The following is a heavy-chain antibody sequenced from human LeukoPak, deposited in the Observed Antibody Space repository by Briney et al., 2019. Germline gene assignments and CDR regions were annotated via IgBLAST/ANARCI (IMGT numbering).Heavy chain of an antibody. Sequence: SQTLSLTCAISGDSVSSKSAAWNWFRQSPSRGLEWLGRTCYRSKWYNDYAVSVKSRIAINPDTSKNQFSLQLNSVTPEDTAVYYCARDEIVVVPAEASYYYYGMDVWGQGPTVTVSS. CDR2: TCYRSKWYN. CDR3: ARDEIVVVPAEASYYYYGMDV. CDR1: GDSVSSKSAA. J-gene: IGHJ6*02. V-gene: IGHV6-1*01. D-gene: IGHD2-2*01.